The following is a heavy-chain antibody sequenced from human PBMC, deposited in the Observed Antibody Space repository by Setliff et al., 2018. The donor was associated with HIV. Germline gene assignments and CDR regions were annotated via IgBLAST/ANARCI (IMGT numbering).Heavy chain of an antibody. CDR2: INPKTGDT. J-gene: IGHJ5*01. Sequence: ASVKVSCKASGYTFTGYYIHCLRQAPGQGLQWEGRINPKTGDTDYEQNFQGRVTLTTDTSINTAYMELHRLTSDDTAVYFCARGRVRAAAVTGLDWFDFWGQGSLVTVSS. CDR3: ARGRVRAAAVTGLDWFDF. CDR1: GYTFTGYY. V-gene: IGHV1-2*06. D-gene: IGHD6-13*01.